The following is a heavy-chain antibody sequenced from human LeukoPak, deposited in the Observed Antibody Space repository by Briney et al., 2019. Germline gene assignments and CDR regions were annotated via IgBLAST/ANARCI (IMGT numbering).Heavy chain of an antibody. V-gene: IGHV1-69*05. CDR3: ARERNIVVVPAAVWFDP. CDR1: GGTFSSYA. Sequence: SVKVSCKASGGTFSSYAISWVRQAPGQGLEWMGGIIPIFGAANYAQKFQGRVTITTDESTSTAYMELSSLRSEDTAVYYCARERNIVVVPAAVWFDPWGQGTLVTVSS. D-gene: IGHD2-2*01. CDR2: IIPIFGAA. J-gene: IGHJ5*02.